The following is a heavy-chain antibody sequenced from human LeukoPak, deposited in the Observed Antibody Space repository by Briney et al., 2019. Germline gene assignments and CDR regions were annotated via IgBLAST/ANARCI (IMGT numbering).Heavy chain of an antibody. CDR2: IYTSGST. J-gene: IGHJ6*02. D-gene: IGHD3-3*01. V-gene: IGHV4-4*07. CDR3: AREPYYDFWSGSAYGVDV. CDR1: GGSISSYY. Sequence: SETLSLTCTVSGGSISSYYWSWIRQPAGKGLEWIGSIYTSGSTNYNPSLKSRVTMSVDTSKNQFSLKLSSVTAADTAVYYCAREPYYDFWSGSAYGVDVWGQGTTVTVSS.